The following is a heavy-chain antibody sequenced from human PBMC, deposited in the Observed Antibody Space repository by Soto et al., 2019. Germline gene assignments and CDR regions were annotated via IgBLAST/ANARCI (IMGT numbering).Heavy chain of an antibody. Sequence: SETLSLTCTVSGGSISSYYWSWIRQPPGKGLEWIGYIYYSGSTNYNPSLKSRVTISVDTSKNQFSLKLSPVTAADTAVYYCARGRLVPAVNFDYWGLGTLVTVSS. J-gene: IGHJ4*02. CDR2: IYYSGST. CDR3: ARGRLVPAVNFDY. V-gene: IGHV4-59*08. CDR1: GGSISSYY. D-gene: IGHD2-2*01.